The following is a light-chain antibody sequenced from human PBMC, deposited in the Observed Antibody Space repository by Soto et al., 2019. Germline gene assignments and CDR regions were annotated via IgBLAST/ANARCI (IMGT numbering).Light chain of an antibody. V-gene: IGLV2-11*01. J-gene: IGLJ2*01. CDR1: SSDVGGYNY. Sequence: QSALTQPRSVSGSPGQSVTISCTGTSSDVGGYNYVSWYQQHPGKAPKLMIYDVSKRPSGVPDRFSGSKSGNTASLTISGLQDEDEADYYFCSYAGSYTFVVFGGGTKVTVL. CDR2: DVS. CDR3: CSYAGSYTFVV.